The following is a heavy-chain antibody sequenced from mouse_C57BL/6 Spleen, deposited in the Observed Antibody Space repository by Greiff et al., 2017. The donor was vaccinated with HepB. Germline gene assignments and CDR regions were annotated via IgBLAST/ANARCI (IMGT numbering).Heavy chain of an antibody. CDR3: ARHEGYYGSNPFDY. D-gene: IGHD1-1*01. CDR1: GYTFTEYT. CDR2: FYPGSGSI. J-gene: IGHJ2*01. Sequence: VKVVESGAELVKPGASVKLSCKASGYTFTEYTIHWVKQRSGQGLEWIGWFYPGSGSIKYNEKFKDKATLTADKSSSTVYMELSRLTSEDSAVYFCARHEGYYGSNPFDYWGQGTTLTVSS. V-gene: IGHV1-62-2*01.